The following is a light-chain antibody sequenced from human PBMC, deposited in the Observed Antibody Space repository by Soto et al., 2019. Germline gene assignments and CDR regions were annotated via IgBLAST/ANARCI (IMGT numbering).Light chain of an antibody. J-gene: IGKJ1*01. CDR1: QSVSSSY. CDR3: QQDVSSPQT. Sequence: EIVLTQSPGTLSLSPGERATLSCRASQSVSSSYLAWYQQKPGQAPRLLIYGASSRATGIPDRFSGSGSGTDFTLTISRLEPEDFAVYYCQQDVSSPQTFGQGTKVEIK. CDR2: GAS. V-gene: IGKV3-20*01.